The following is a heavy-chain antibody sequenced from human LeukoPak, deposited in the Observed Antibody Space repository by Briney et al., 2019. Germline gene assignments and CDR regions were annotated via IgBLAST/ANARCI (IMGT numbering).Heavy chain of an antibody. CDR2: INPSGGST. D-gene: IGHD6-13*01. J-gene: IGHJ1*01. CDR3: AIAAASLKYFQH. CDR1: GYTFTSYY. Sequence: ASVKVSCKASGYTFTSYYMHWVRQAPGQGLEWKGIINPSGGSTSYAQKSQGRVTMTRDTSTSTVYMELSSLRSEDTAVYYCAIAAASLKYFQHWGQGTLVTVSS. V-gene: IGHV1-46*01.